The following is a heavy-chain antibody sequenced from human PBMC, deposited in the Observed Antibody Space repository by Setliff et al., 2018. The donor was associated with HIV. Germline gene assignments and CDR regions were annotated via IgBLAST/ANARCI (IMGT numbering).Heavy chain of an antibody. D-gene: IGHD1-26*01. CDR2: MYTNGNT. CDR3: ARSSLGVGSKELQV. Sequence: SETLSLTCTVSGGSVSDTSYYWSWIRQPAGKGLEWIGRMYTNGNTNYNPSLKSQVTIAVDTPKNQFPLKLTSVTAADTAVYYCARSSLGVGSKELQVWGQGTLVTAPQ. CDR1: GGSVSDTSYY. J-gene: IGHJ1*01. V-gene: IGHV4-61*02.